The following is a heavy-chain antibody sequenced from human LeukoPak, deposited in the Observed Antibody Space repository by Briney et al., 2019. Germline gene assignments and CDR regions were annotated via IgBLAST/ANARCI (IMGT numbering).Heavy chain of an antibody. CDR3: AKMKGHPLPKYYMDV. CDR2: ISYDGSNK. J-gene: IGHJ6*01. Sequence: GGSLRLSCAASGFTFSSYGMHWVRQAPGEGLEWVAVISYDGSNKYYADFVKGRFTVSRDNSMNTLYLQMNSLRAEDTAVYYCAKMKGHPLPKYYMDVWGQGTTVTVSS. D-gene: IGHD1-26*01. V-gene: IGHV3-30*18. CDR1: GFTFSSYG.